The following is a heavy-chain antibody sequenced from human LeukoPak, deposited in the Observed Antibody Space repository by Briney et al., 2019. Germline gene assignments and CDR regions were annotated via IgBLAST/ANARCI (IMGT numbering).Heavy chain of an antibody. CDR1: GGSISSGGYY. CDR2: IYYSGST. J-gene: IGHJ4*02. CDR3: ARVPATAIVGYYFDY. D-gene: IGHD2-2*02. V-gene: IGHV4-31*03. Sequence: SETLSLTCTVSGGSISSGGYYWSWIRQHPGKGLEWIGYIYYSGSTYYNPSLKSRVTISVDTSKNQFSLKLNSVTAADTAVYYCARVPATAIVGYYFDYWGQGTLVTVSS.